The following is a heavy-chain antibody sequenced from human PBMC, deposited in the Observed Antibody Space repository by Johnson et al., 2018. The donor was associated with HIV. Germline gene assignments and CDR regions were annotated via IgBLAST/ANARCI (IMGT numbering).Heavy chain of an antibody. J-gene: IGHJ3*02. V-gene: IGHV3-30*14. D-gene: IGHD4-17*01. CDR3: ASRYGDYGLGAFDI. CDR2: ISYDGSNK. CDR1: GFTFSSYA. Sequence: QVQLVESGGRLVQPGGSLRLSCAASGFTFSSYAMHWVRQAPGKGLEWVAVISYDGSNKYYADSVKGRFTISRDNSKNTLYLQMNSLRAEDTAVYYCASRYGDYGLGAFDIWGQGTMVTVSS.